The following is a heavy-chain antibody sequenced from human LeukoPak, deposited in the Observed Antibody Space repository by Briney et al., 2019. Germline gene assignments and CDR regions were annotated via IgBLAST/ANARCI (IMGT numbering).Heavy chain of an antibody. CDR2: IYYSGST. V-gene: IGHV4-39*01. D-gene: IGHD3-10*01. Sequence: SETLSLTCTVSGGSISSSSYYWGWIRQPPVKGLEWIGSIYYSGSTYYNPSLKSRVTISVDTSKNQFSLKLSSVTAADTAVYYCARQHYYGSGSYGVDYWGQGTLVTVSS. CDR1: GGSISSSSYY. J-gene: IGHJ4*02. CDR3: ARQHYYGSGSYGVDY.